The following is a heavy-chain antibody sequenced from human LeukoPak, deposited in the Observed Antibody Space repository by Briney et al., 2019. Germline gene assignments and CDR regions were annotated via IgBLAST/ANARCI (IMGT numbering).Heavy chain of an antibody. CDR3: TREYSSSWYTNYCFDY. D-gene: IGHD6-13*01. CDR1: GFTFGDYA. Sequence: GGSLRLSCTASGFTFGDYAMSWFRQAPGKGLEWVGFIRSKAYGGTTEYAASVKGRFTISRDDSKSIAYLQMNSLKTEDTAVYYCTREYSSSWYTNYCFDYWGQGTLVTVSS. CDR2: IRSKAYGGTT. V-gene: IGHV3-49*03. J-gene: IGHJ4*02.